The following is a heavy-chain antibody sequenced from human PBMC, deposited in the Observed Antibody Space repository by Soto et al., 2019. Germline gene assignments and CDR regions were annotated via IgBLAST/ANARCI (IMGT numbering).Heavy chain of an antibody. J-gene: IGHJ5*02. CDR2: IIPIFGTA. D-gene: IGHD3-22*01. V-gene: IGHV1-69*13. Sequence: SVKVSCKASVGTFSSYAISWVRQAPGQGLEWMGGIIPIFGTANYAQKFQGRVTITADESTSTAYMELSSLRSEDTAVYYCARGYDSSGYSWFDPWGQGTLVTVS. CDR1: VGTFSSYA. CDR3: ARGYDSSGYSWFDP.